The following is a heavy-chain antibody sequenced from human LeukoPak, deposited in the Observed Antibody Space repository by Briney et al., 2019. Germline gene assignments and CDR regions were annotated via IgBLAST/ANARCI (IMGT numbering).Heavy chain of an antibody. Sequence: ASLRPSLSGSGFTLCHHAQNLVRQAPGKGVEWVSAISGTDGSTYYADSVKGRFTISRDNSKNTLYLQMNSLRAEDTAVYYCAKAACTTSCYYNCWGQGTLVTVSS. CDR1: GFTLCHHA. J-gene: IGHJ4*02. CDR2: ISGTDGST. CDR3: AKAACTTSCYYNC. D-gene: IGHD2-2*01. V-gene: IGHV3-23*01.